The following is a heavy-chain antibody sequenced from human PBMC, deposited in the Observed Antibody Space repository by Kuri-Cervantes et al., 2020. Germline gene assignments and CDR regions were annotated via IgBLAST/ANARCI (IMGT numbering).Heavy chain of an antibody. V-gene: IGHV1-69*13. CDR2: IIPIFGTA. J-gene: IGHJ6*02. CDR1: GGTFSSYA. Sequence: SVKVSCKASGGTFSSYAISWVRQAPGQGLEWMGGIIPIFGTANYAQKFQGRVTITAGESTSTAYMELSSLRSEDTAVYYCARVYSGVVVTFYWSYGMDVWGQGTTVTVSS. CDR3: ARVYSGVVVTFYWSYGMDV. D-gene: IGHD2-21*02.